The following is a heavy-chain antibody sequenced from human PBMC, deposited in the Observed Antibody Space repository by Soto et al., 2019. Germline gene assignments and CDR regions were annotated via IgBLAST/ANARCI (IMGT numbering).Heavy chain of an antibody. CDR3: ARSCGGDIVATTLGCGEYYFDY. V-gene: IGHV4-59*01. D-gene: IGHD5-12*01. CDR2: IYYSGST. CDR1: GGSISSYY. Sequence: SETLSLTCTVSGGSISSYYWSWIRQPPGKGLEWIGYIYYSGSTNYNPSLKSRVTISVDTSKNQFSLKLSSVTAADTAVYYCARSCGGDIVATTLGCGEYYFDYWGQGTLVTVSS. J-gene: IGHJ4*02.